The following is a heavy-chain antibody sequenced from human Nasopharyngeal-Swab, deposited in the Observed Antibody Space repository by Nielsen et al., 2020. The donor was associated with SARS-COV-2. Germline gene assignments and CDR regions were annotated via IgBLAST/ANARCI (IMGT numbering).Heavy chain of an antibody. CDR1: GGTISRGDYY. V-gene: IGHV4-30-4*01. CDR2: IYNSGST. J-gene: IGHJ6*03. Sequence: TPPRTGTVSGGTISRGDYYWRRSSQPPGKGLEWIGYIYNSGSTYYNPSLKRRVTISVDTSKNQFSLKLSSVTAADTAVYYCARVYYYYYYMDVWGKGTTVTVSS. CDR3: ARVYYYYYYMDV.